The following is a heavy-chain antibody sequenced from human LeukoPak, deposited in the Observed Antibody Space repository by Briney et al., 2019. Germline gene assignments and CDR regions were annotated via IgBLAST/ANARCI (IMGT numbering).Heavy chain of an antibody. D-gene: IGHD6-13*01. CDR2: FSATDGST. Sequence: GGSLRLSCAASGFTFSSYAMTWVRQAPGKGLEWVSAFSATDGSTQYAESVEGRFTISRDNSKNTLFLQMISLGAKDTAVYYCARAKIAAAGTGAFDFWGQGTLVTVSS. CDR3: ARAKIAAAGTGAFDF. V-gene: IGHV3-23*01. J-gene: IGHJ3*01. CDR1: GFTFSSYA.